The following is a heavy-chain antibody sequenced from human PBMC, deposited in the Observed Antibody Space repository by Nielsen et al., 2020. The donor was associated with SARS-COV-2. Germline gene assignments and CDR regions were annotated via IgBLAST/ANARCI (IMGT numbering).Heavy chain of an antibody. CDR2: ISYDGTNR. V-gene: IGHV3-30*04. CDR1: DFAFTQYA. J-gene: IGHJ4*02. Sequence: GESLKISCAASDFAFTQYAMHWVRQAPGKGLEWVAVISYDGTNRDYADSVTGRFTISRDNSKGTVFLHMNGLRPDDTPVYYCARSGSPYYSYSYFDYWGQGTQVTVSS. CDR3: ARSGSPYYSYSYFDY. D-gene: IGHD3-10*01.